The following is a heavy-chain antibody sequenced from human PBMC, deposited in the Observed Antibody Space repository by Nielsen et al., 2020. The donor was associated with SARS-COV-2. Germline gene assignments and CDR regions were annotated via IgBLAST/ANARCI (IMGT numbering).Heavy chain of an antibody. D-gene: IGHD5-24*01. CDR2: ISYDGSNK. J-gene: IGHJ6*02. V-gene: IGHV3-33*05. CDR3: ARVEVLRDYYYGMDV. Sequence: WIRQPPGKGLEWVAVISYDGSNKYYADSVKGRFTISRDNSKNTLYLQMNSLRAEDTAVYYCARVEVLRDYYYGMDVWGQGTTVTVSS.